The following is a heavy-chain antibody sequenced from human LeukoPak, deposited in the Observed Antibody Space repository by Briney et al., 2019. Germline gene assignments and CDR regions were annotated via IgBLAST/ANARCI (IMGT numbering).Heavy chain of an antibody. D-gene: IGHD3-3*01. J-gene: IGHJ4*02. CDR2: ISSSSSYI. CDR1: GFTFSSYS. CDR3: ARDLKGDFWSGYYSPVGFDY. V-gene: IGHV3-21*01. Sequence: GGPLRLSCAASGFTFSSYSMNWVRQAPGKGLEWVSSISSSSSYIYYADSVKGRFTISRDNAKNSLYLQMNSLRAEDTAVYYCARDLKGDFWSGYYSPVGFDYWGQGTLVTVSS.